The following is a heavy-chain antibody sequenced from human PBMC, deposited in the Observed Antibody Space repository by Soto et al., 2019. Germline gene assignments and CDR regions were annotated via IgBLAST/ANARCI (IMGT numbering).Heavy chain of an antibody. J-gene: IGHJ6*02. V-gene: IGHV4-34*01. CDR3: AKSYYYYYGMDV. CDR1: GGSFSGYY. Sequence: PSETLSLTCAVYGGSFSGYYWSWIRQPPGKGLEWIGEINHSGSTNYNPSLKSRVTISVDTSKNRFSLKLSSVTAADTAVYYCAKSYYYYYGMDVWGQGTTVTVSS. CDR2: INHSGST.